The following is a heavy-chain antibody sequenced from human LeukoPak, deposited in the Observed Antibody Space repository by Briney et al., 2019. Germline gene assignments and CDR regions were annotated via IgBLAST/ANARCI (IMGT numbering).Heavy chain of an antibody. Sequence: GESLKISCKGSGYSFTSYWIGWVRQMPGKGLEWMGIIYPGDSDTRYSPSFQGQVTISADKSISTAYLQWSSLKASDTAMYYCARQYSSSWYSHYYYGMDVWGQGTTVTVSS. CDR1: GYSFTSYW. J-gene: IGHJ6*02. CDR3: ARQYSSSWYSHYYYGMDV. V-gene: IGHV5-51*01. CDR2: IYPGDSDT. D-gene: IGHD6-13*01.